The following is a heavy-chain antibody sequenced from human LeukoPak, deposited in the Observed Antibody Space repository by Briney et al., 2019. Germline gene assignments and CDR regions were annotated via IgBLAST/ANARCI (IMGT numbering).Heavy chain of an antibody. CDR3: ARVGVPPRYFDL. CDR2: IIPILGIA. V-gene: IGHV1-69*04. CDR1: GGTFSSYA. J-gene: IGHJ2*01. D-gene: IGHD3-16*01. Sequence: ASVKVSCKASGGTFSSYAISWVRQAPGQGLEWMGRIIPILGIANYAQKFQGRVTITADKSTSTAYMELRSLRSDDTAVYYCARVGVPPRYFDLWGRGTLVTVSS.